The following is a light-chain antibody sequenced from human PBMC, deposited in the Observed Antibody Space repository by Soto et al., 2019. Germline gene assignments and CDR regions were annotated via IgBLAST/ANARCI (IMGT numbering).Light chain of an antibody. CDR1: QPINNR. CDR2: DAS. J-gene: IGKJ4*01. V-gene: IGKV3-11*01. Sequence: EIVLTQSPATLSLSPGGSVTLSCRASQPINNRLAWYQQTPGQAPRLLIYDASNRATGIPARFSGSGSGTDFTLTISSLEPEDVAVYHCQQRSSWPLTFGGGAKVEI. CDR3: QQRSSWPLT.